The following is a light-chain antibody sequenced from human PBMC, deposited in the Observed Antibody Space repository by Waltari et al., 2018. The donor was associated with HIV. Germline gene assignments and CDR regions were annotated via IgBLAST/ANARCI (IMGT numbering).Light chain of an antibody. CDR1: SSDVGAYNS. J-gene: IGLJ2*01. CDR2: DVT. V-gene: IGLV2-8*01. Sequence: QSALAQPPSASGSAGQSVTISCTGTSSDVGAYNSVSWYQQHPGKSPKLIIYDVTKRPSGVPDRFSGSKSGNTASLTVSGLQGEDEADYYCSSYADSDTPVVFGGGTKLTVL. CDR3: SSYADSDTPVV.